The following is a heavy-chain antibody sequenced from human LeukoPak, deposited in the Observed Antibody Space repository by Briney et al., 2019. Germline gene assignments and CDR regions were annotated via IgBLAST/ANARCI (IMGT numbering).Heavy chain of an antibody. CDR1: GGSISSYY. V-gene: IGHV4-59*01. J-gene: IGHJ5*02. Sequence: SETLSLTCTVSGGSISSYYWSWIRQPPGKGLEWVGDIYYSGSTNYNPSLKSRITISVDTSKNQFSLKLSSVTAADTAVYYCARDNIAVAKRVNWFDPWGQGTLVTVSS. CDR2: IYYSGST. D-gene: IGHD6-19*01. CDR3: ARDNIAVAKRVNWFDP.